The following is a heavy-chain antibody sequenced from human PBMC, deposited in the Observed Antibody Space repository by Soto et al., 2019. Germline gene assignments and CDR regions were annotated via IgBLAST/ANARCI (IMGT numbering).Heavy chain of an antibody. J-gene: IGHJ4*02. CDR2: INPNSGGT. CDR1: GYTFTGYY. Sequence: QVQLVQSGAEVKKPGASVKVSCKASGYTFTGYYMHWVRQAPGQGLEWMGWINPNSGGTNYAQKFQGRVTMTRDTSISTAYMELSRLRSDDTAVYYCARDLDPEGVDTPGPDWGQGTLVTVSS. D-gene: IGHD2-21*01. CDR3: ARDLDPEGVDTPGPD. V-gene: IGHV1-2*02.